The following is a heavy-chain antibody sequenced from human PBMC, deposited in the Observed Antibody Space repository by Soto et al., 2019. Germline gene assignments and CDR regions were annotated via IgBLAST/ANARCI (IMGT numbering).Heavy chain of an antibody. Sequence: PGGSLSLSCAASGFTFSSYAMSWVRQAPGKGLEWVSTISGTGGSTYYPDSVKGRFTISRDNSKNTVYLQMNSLRAEDAALYYCAKEMTSGYYLFDYWGQGTLVTVSS. J-gene: IGHJ4*02. CDR2: ISGTGGST. V-gene: IGHV3-23*01. CDR1: GFTFSSYA. D-gene: IGHD3-22*01. CDR3: AKEMTSGYYLFDY.